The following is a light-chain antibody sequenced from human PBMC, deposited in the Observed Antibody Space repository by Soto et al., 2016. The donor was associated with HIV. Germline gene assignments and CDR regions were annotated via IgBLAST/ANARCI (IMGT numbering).Light chain of an antibody. Sequence: DIQMIQSPSTLSASVGDRVTITCRASHSISSWLAWYQQKPGKAPKVLIYKASILESGVTSRFSGSGSGTEFTLTISSLQPDDFATYYCQQLNSYPRTFGGGTKVEIK. CDR2: KAS. CDR3: QQLNSYPRT. J-gene: IGKJ4*01. CDR1: HSISSW. V-gene: IGKV1-5*03.